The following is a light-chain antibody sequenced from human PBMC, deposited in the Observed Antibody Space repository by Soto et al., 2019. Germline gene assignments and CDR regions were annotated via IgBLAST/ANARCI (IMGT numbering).Light chain of an antibody. Sequence: EIVKTQSPGTLSVSPGERATLSCRASQTVWSTLAWYQQRPGQAPRLLIYGASTRATGIPARFSGSGSGTEFTLSVSSLQSEDFAVYYSHQYNKWLLTFGGVTKVEIK. CDR3: HQYNKWLLT. V-gene: IGKV3-15*01. CDR1: QTVWST. CDR2: GAS. J-gene: IGKJ4*01.